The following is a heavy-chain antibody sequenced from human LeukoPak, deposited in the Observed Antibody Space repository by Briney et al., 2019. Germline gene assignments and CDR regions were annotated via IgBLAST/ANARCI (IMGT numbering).Heavy chain of an antibody. Sequence: GGSLRLSCIASGFALSIYGMHWVRQAPGKGLDWVAFVRYDGSNEYYADSVKGRFTISRDNSKNTLYLQMNSLRAEDTAVYSCARESNGGYHSGGPKYWGLGTLVTVSS. D-gene: IGHD5-12*01. CDR2: VRYDGSNE. V-gene: IGHV3-30*02. CDR3: ARESNGGYHSGGPKY. J-gene: IGHJ4*02. CDR1: GFALSIYG.